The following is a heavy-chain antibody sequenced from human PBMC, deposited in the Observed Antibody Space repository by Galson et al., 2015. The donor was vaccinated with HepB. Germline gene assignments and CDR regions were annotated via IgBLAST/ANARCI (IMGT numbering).Heavy chain of an antibody. CDR1: GFTFSSSA. J-gene: IGHJ4*02. CDR3: SRLGDFSGYSSR. D-gene: IGHD6-13*01. V-gene: IGHV3-73*01. Sequence: SLRLSCAASGFTFSSSAIRWVRQASGKGPEWVGRIRSKANNYATSYVPSLKGRFTISRDDSKNMAYLHMKSLKAEDTAVYYCSRLGDFSGYSSRWGQGTLVTVSS. CDR2: IRSKANNYAT.